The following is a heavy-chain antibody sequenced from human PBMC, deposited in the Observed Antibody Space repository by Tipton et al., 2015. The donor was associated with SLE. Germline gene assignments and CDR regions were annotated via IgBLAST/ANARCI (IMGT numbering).Heavy chain of an antibody. CDR3: ASPQKYDDALDM. Sequence: NLSLTCAVYGGSFSDYSWSWIRQPPGKGLEWIGYIYYSGSTNYNPSLKSRVTMSADTSKNQISLKLSSVTAADTAVYYCASPQKYDDALDMWGQGTLVTVST. CDR1: GGSFSDYS. CDR2: IYYSGST. D-gene: IGHD2/OR15-2a*01. V-gene: IGHV4-59*01. J-gene: IGHJ3*02.